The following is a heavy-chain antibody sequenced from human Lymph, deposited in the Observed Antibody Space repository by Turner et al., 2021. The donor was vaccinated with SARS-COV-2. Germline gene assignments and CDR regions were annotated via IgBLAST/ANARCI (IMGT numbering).Heavy chain of an antibody. CDR2: MNPNSGNT. D-gene: IGHD3-22*01. J-gene: IGHJ5*02. CDR1: GYTFTSYD. V-gene: IGHV1-8*01. Sequence: QVQLVQCGAEESKPGASVKVTCTTAGYTFTSYDINWLRPATGQGLEGMLWMNPNSGNTGYAQNFQSRVTMTRNTAISTAYMERSSQRSEDTAEYYCARGKHDYDDISGYYYEWFDPWGQGTLVTVSS. CDR3: ARGKHDYDDISGYYYEWFDP.